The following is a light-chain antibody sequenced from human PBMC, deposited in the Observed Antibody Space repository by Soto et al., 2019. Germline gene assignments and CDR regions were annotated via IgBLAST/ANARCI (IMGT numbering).Light chain of an antibody. Sequence: DIQMTQSPSSLSASVGDRVTITCRASQGTSNYLAWYQQKPGKVPKLLIYAASTLQSGVPSRFRGSGSGTYFTLTINSLQPEDVAAYYCKNYNCAPTWTFGQGTKVEIK. CDR1: QGTSNY. CDR2: AAS. CDR3: KNYNCAPTWT. J-gene: IGKJ1*01. V-gene: IGKV1-27*01.